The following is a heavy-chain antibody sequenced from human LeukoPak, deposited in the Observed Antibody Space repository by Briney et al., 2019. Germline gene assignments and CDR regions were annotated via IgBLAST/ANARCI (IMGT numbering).Heavy chain of an antibody. CDR2: IDRDASEK. V-gene: IGHV3-7*01. Sequence: GGSLRLSCAASGFTFSSYWMTWVRQAPGKGLEWVANIDRDASEKHYVDSVKGRFTISRDNAKNSLYLQMTSLRADDTAVYYCARDNPMVYATYDHWGQGTLVTVSS. CDR3: ARDNPMVYATYDH. J-gene: IGHJ4*02. D-gene: IGHD2-8*01. CDR1: GFTFSSYW.